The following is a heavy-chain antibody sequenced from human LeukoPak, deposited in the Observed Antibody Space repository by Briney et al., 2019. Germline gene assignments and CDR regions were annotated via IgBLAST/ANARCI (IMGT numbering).Heavy chain of an antibody. CDR3: ARQAIGSYSSSWYWFDY. V-gene: IGHV4-59*08. CDR1: GGSISSYY. D-gene: IGHD6-13*01. CDR2: IYYSGST. Sequence: SETLSLTCTVSGGSISSYYWSWIRQPPGKGLGWIGYIYYSGSTNYNPSLKSRVTISVDTSKNQFSLKLSSVTAADTAVYYCARQAIGSYSSSWYWFDYWGQGTLVTVSS. J-gene: IGHJ4*02.